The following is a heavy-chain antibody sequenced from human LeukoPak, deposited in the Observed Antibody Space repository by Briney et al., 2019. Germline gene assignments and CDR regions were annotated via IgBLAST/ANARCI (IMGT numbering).Heavy chain of an antibody. V-gene: IGHV4-30-2*01. J-gene: IGHJ4*02. CDR2: IYHSGST. Sequence: SQTLSLTCAVSGGSISSGSYSWSWIRQPPGKGLEWIGYIYHSGSTYYNPSLKSRVTISVDRSKNQFSLKLSSVTAADTAVYYCARAYYDSSGYYYFDYWGQGTLVTVSS. CDR3: ARAYYDSSGYYYFDY. CDR1: GGSISSGSYS. D-gene: IGHD3-22*01.